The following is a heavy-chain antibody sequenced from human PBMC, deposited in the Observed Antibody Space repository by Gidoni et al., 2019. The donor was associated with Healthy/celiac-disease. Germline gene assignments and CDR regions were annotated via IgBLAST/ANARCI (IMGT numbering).Heavy chain of an antibody. J-gene: IGHJ6*02. D-gene: IGHD6-13*01. Sequence: EVQLVESGGGLVQPGRSLRLSCAASGFTFDDYAMHWVRQAPGKGLEWVSGISWNSGSIGYADSVKGRFTISRDNAKNSLYLQMNSLRAEDTALYYCAKGYSSSWYVTDYGMDVWGQGTTVTVSS. V-gene: IGHV3-9*01. CDR3: AKGYSSSWYVTDYGMDV. CDR1: GFTFDDYA. CDR2: ISWNSGSI.